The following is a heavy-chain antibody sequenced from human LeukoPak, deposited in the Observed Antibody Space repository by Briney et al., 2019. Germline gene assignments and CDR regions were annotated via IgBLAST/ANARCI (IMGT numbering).Heavy chain of an antibody. CDR1: GFTFSSYD. D-gene: IGHD6-19*01. Sequence: GGSLRLSCAASGFTFSSYDMHWVRQATGKGLEWVSAIGFAGDTYYAGSVKGRFTISRENAKKSLYLQMNSLRAGDTAVYYCARGPIGGWLRNGLDVWGQGTTVTVSS. CDR3: ARGPIGGWLRNGLDV. J-gene: IGHJ6*02. CDR2: IGFAGDT. V-gene: IGHV3-13*04.